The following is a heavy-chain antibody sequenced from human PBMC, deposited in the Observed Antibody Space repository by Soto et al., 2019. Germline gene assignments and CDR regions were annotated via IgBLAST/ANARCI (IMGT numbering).Heavy chain of an antibody. J-gene: IGHJ4*02. CDR2: IYGNDDK. D-gene: IGHD3-9*01. V-gene: IGHV2-5*01. CDR1: GFSLTTGVVG. Sequence: GPTLVNPTQTLTLTCTFSGFSLTTGVVGVGWIRQPPGKAPEWLALIYGNDDKRYSPSLRSRLTVTKDTSKNQVVLTMTNMDPVDTATYYCAHSALVPAASTVLHFFDWLFAFDYWGQGTLVTVSS. CDR3: AHSALVPAASTVLHFFDWLFAFDY.